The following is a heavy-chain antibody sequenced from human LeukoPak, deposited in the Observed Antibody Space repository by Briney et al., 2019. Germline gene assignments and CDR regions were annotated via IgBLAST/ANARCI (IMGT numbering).Heavy chain of an antibody. V-gene: IGHV1-18*01. CDR1: GYNFINYG. Sequence: ASVKVSCKASGYNFINYGFSWVRQAPGQGLEWMGWISAHNRDTKYVQKFQGRVTMTTDTSTNIAYMELRSLRSDDTAVYYCARNTFRGVMIAFDYWGQGTLVTVSS. CDR3: ARNTFRGVMIAFDY. CDR2: ISAHNRDT. J-gene: IGHJ4*02. D-gene: IGHD3-16*01.